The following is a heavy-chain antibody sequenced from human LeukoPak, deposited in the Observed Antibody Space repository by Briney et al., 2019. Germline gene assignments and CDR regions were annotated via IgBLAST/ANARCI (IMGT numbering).Heavy chain of an antibody. J-gene: IGHJ4*01. D-gene: IGHD3-22*01. CDR2: INWNGRST. V-gene: IGHV3-20*04. CDR3: ARDPGPTYDSRGYYYGGEFDY. Sequence: RPGGSLRLSCAASGFTFDDYGMSWVRQTPGKGLEWVSGINWNGRSTGYADSVKGRFTISRDNAKNSLYLQMNSLRAEDTGLYYCARDPGPTYDSRGYYYGGEFDYWGHGTLVTVSS. CDR1: GFTFDDYG.